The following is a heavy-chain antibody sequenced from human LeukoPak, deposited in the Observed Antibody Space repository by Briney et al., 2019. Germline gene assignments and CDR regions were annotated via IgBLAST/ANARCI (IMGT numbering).Heavy chain of an antibody. CDR1: GFTVSSNY. V-gene: IGHV3-23*01. Sequence: PGGSLRLSCAASGFTVSSNYMSWVRQAPGKGLEWVSGISGSGGSAAYIDSVKGRFTISRDNSKNTLYLQMNSLKTEDTAVYYCTTDYYGSGSYYHFDYWGQGTLVTVSS. CDR3: TTDYYGSGSYYHFDY. J-gene: IGHJ4*02. D-gene: IGHD3-10*01. CDR2: ISGSGGSA.